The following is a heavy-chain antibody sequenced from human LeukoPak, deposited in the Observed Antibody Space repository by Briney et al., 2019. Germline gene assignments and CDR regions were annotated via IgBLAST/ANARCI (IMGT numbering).Heavy chain of an antibody. V-gene: IGHV3-21*01. CDR1: GFTFSSYS. J-gene: IGHJ3*02. Sequence: GGSLRLSCAASGFTFSSYSMNWVRQAPGKGLEWVSSISSSSSYIYYADSVKGRFTISRDNAKNSLYLQMNSLRAEDTAVYYCARDETGEYNWNARVAFDIWGQGTMVTVSS. D-gene: IGHD1-1*01. CDR3: ARDETGEYNWNARVAFDI. CDR2: ISSSSSYI.